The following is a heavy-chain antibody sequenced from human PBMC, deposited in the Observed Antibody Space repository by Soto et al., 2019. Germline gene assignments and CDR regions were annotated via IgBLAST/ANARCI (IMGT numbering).Heavy chain of an antibody. CDR1: GYRLDAAW. J-gene: IGHJ4*01. D-gene: IGHD3-10*01. CDR2: IKPGGSDL. V-gene: IGHV5-51*01. Sequence: GESLKISCKGVGYRLDAAWIGWVRQMPGKGLEWMGIIKPGGSDLRYSPSFRGQVTISADAAVNTAYLQWDSLKASDTAMYYCARQITYICDFRGHGTLVTVSS. CDR3: ARQITYICDF.